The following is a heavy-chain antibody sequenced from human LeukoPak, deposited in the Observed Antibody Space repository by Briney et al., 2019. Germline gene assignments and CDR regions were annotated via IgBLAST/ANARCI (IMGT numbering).Heavy chain of an antibody. D-gene: IGHD1-1*01. CDR3: ARVPDAFDI. CDR2: IYHSGST. CDR1: GYSISSGYY. J-gene: IGHJ3*02. Sequence: PSETLSLTCTVSGYSISSGYYWGWIRHPPGKVLEWIGSIYHSGSTYYNPSLKSRVTISVDTSKNQFSLKLSSLTAADTAVYYCARVPDAFDIWGQGTMVTVSS. V-gene: IGHV4-38-2*02.